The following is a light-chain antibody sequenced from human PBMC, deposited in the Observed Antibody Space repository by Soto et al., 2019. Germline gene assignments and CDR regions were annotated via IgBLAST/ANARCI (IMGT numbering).Light chain of an antibody. J-gene: IGKJ2*01. CDR3: QKYNSAPRT. CDR1: QGISNY. Sequence: DIQMTQSPSSLSASVGDRVTITCRASQGISNYLAWYQQKPGKVPKLLIYAASTLQSGVPSRFSGSGSGTDFTLTIXSLQPEXVAXYYCQKYNSAPRTFGQGTKLEIK. CDR2: AAS. V-gene: IGKV1-27*01.